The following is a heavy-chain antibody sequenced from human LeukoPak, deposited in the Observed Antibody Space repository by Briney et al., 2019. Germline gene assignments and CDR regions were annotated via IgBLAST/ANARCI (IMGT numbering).Heavy chain of an antibody. CDR1: GFTVSRNY. CDR2: IYSGGGT. D-gene: IGHD4-23*01. CDR3: ASPAVVTDTSSDY. Sequence: GGPLRLSCAASGFTVSRNYMSWVRQAPGKGLEWVSVIYSGGGTYYADSVKGRFTISRDNPKNTLYLQMNSLRAEDTAVYYCASPAVVTDTSSDYWGQGTLVTVSS. J-gene: IGHJ4*02. V-gene: IGHV3-53*01.